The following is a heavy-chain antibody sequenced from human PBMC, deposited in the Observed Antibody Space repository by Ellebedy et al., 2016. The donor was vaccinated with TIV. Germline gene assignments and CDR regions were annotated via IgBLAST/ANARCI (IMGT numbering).Heavy chain of an antibody. CDR1: GGSFTGYF. CDR3: ATARGNHGAFEI. CDR2: ISSSGSVI. D-gene: IGHD1-14*01. Sequence: PSETLSLTCAVYGGSFTGYFFCWVRQAPGKGLEWVSYISSSGSVIYYADSVKGRFPISRDNAKNSLYLQMNSLRAEDTAVYYCATARGNHGAFEIWGQGTMVTVSP. V-gene: IGHV3-11*01. J-gene: IGHJ3*02.